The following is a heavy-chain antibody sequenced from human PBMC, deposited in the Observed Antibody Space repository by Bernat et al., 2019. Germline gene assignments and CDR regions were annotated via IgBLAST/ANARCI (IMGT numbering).Heavy chain of an antibody. D-gene: IGHD3-3*01. CDR3: ARDDGGGAYDFWSGYYGSDY. CDR2: ISYDGSNK. CDR1: GFTFSSYA. Sequence: QVQLVESGGGVVQPGRSLRLSCAASGFTFSSYAMHWVRQAPGKGLEWVAVISYDGSNKYYADSVKGRFTISRDNSKNTLYLQMNSLRAEETAVYYCARDDGGGAYDFWSGYYGSDYWGQGTLVTVSS. J-gene: IGHJ4*02. V-gene: IGHV3-30-3*01.